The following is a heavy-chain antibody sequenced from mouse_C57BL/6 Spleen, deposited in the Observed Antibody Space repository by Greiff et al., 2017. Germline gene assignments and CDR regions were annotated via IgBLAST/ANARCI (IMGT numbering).Heavy chain of an antibody. CDR1: GYTFTSYW. J-gene: IGHJ1*03. Sequence: VQLQQPGAELVKPGASVKLSCKASGYTFTSYWMHWVKQRPGQGLEWIGMIHPNSGSTNYNEKFKSKATLTVDKSSRAAYMQRSSLSSEDSAVYYGARGALYYDSSYWYFDVWGTGTTVTVSS. V-gene: IGHV1-64*01. D-gene: IGHD2-4*01. CDR2: IHPNSGST. CDR3: ARGALYYDSSYWYFDV.